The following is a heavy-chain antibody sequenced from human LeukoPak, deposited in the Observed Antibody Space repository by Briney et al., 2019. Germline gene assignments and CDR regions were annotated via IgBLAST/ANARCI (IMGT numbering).Heavy chain of an antibody. CDR2: IYYSGST. J-gene: IGHJ4*01. D-gene: IGHD2-15*01. Sequence: SETLSLTCTVSSGSISSYYWSWIRQPPGKGLEWIGNIYYSGSTNYNPSLKSRVTISVDTSKNQFSLKLSSVTAADTAVYYCARTVLSYCRGGSCPYFDYWGQGTLVTVSS. V-gene: IGHV4-59*01. CDR1: SGSISSYY. CDR3: ARTVLSYCRGGSCPYFDY.